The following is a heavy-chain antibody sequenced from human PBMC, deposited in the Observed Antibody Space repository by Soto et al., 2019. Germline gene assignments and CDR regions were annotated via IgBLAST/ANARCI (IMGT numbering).Heavy chain of an antibody. V-gene: IGHV5-51*01. CDR3: ARALYYYDSSGYYPNSNYYYYGMDV. Sequence: PGESLKISCKGSGYSFTSYWIGWVRQMPGKGLEWMGIIYPGDSDTRYSPSFQGQVTISADKSISTAYLQWSSLKASDTAMYYYARALYYYDSSGYYPNSNYYYYGMDVWGQGTTVTVSS. D-gene: IGHD3-22*01. CDR2: IYPGDSDT. CDR1: GYSFTSYW. J-gene: IGHJ6*02.